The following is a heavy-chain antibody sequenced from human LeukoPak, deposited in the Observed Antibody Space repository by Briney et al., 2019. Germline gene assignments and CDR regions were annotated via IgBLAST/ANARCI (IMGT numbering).Heavy chain of an antibody. CDR2: IKQDGSEK. J-gene: IGHJ4*02. CDR1: GFTFGDYA. Sequence: PGGSLRLSCTASGFTFGDYAMSWVRQTPGKGLEWVANIKQDGSEKYYVDSVKGRFTISRDNAKNSLYLQMNSLRAEDTAVYYCARAGAAAIREWLQFDYWGQGTLVTVSS. D-gene: IGHD2-2*02. V-gene: IGHV3-7*01. CDR3: ARAGAAAIREWLQFDY.